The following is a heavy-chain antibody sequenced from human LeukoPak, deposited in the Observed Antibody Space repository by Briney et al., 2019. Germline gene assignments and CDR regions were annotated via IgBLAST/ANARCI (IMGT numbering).Heavy chain of an antibody. Sequence: ASVKVSCKASGYTFTSYYMHWVRQAPGQGLEWMGIINPSGGSTSYAQKFQGRVTMTRDTSTSTVYMELSSLRSEDTAVYYCARDRTHSSSYYYVSPDAFDIWGQGTMVTVSS. CDR1: GYTFTSYY. CDR2: INPSGGST. D-gene: IGHD3-22*01. V-gene: IGHV1-46*01. J-gene: IGHJ3*02. CDR3: ARDRTHSSSYYYVSPDAFDI.